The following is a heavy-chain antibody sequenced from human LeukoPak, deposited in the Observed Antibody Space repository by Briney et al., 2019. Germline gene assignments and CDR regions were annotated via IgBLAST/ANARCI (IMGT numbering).Heavy chain of an antibody. CDR1: GFTFSSYS. V-gene: IGHV3-21*01. D-gene: IGHD1-7*01. CDR3: ARDRGRNWNYLSWVYYYMDV. CDR2: ISSSSSYI. J-gene: IGHJ6*03. Sequence: GGSLRLSCAASGFTFSSYSMNWVRQAPGKGLEWVSSISSSSSYIYYADSVKGRFTISRDNAKNSLYLQMNSLRAEDTAVYYCARDRGRNWNYLSWVYYYMDVWGKGTTVTVSS.